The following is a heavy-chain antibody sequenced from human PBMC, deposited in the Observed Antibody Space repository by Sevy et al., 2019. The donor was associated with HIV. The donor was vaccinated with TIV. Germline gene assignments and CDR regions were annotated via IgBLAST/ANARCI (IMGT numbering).Heavy chain of an antibody. V-gene: IGHV3-7*01. CDR3: AQGTVGRFDS. J-gene: IGHJ4*02. Sequence: GGSLRLSCAASGFTFSAYWMNWVRQAPGKGLEWVANIKSDGSDKHYVDSVEGRFTISRDNAKNSLYLQMNSLRVEDTAVYYCAQGTVGRFDSWGQGTLVTVS. D-gene: IGHD3-16*01. CDR1: GFTFSAYW. CDR2: IKSDGSDK.